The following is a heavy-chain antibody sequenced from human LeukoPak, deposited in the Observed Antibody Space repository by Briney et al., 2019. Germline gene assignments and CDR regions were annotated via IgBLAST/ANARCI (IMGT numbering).Heavy chain of an antibody. Sequence: GGSLRLSCAASGFTFSSHGMHWVRQAPGKGLEWVAIISYDGNNEDYADSVKGRFTISRDNSKNTLYLQMNSLRAEDTAVYYCAKDHSILWFGDHYFDYWGQGTLVTVSS. CDR2: ISYDGNNE. V-gene: IGHV3-30*18. D-gene: IGHD3-10*01. J-gene: IGHJ4*02. CDR1: GFTFSSHG. CDR3: AKDHSILWFGDHYFDY.